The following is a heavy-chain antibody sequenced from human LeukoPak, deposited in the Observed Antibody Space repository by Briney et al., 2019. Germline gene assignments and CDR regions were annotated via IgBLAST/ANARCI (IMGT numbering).Heavy chain of an antibody. CDR3: ARDPIAAAGTLVDY. D-gene: IGHD6-13*01. CDR1: GYTFTSYG. Sequence: GASVKVSCKASGYTFTSYGISWVRQAPGQGLEWMGRIIPILGIANYAQKFQGRVTITADKSTSTAYMELSSLRSEDTAVYYCARDPIAAAGTLVDYWGQGTLVTVSS. V-gene: IGHV1-69*04. CDR2: IIPILGIA. J-gene: IGHJ4*02.